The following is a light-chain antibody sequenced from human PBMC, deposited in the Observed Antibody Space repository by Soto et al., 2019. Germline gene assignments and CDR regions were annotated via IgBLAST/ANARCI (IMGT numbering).Light chain of an antibody. J-gene: IGKJ4*01. Sequence: EIVLTQSPATLSLSPGERATLSCRASQSVSSYLAWYQQRPGQAPRLLIYGASTRATGIPARFSGSGSGTEFTLTINSLQSEDFAVYYCQQYKNWPPLTFGGGTKVEIK. V-gene: IGKV3-15*01. CDR2: GAS. CDR3: QQYKNWPPLT. CDR1: QSVSSY.